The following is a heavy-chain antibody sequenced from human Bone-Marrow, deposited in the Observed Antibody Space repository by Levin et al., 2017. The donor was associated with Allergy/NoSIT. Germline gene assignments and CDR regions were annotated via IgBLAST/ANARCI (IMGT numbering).Heavy chain of an antibody. J-gene: IGHJ6*03. V-gene: IGHV3-7*02. Sequence: PGGSLRLSCAASGFTFSSYWMSWVRQAPGKGLEWVANIKQDGSEKYYVDSVKGRFTISRDNAKNSLYLQMNSLRAEDTAVYYCATVNNYGYYYYYYMDVWGKGTTVTVSS. D-gene: IGHD3-16*01. CDR1: GFTFSSYW. CDR3: ATVNNYGYYYYYYMDV. CDR2: IKQDGSEK.